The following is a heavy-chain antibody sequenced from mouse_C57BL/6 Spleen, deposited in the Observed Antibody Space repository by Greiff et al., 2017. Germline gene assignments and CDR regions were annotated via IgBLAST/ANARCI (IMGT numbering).Heavy chain of an antibody. CDR3: ARRGDYEWYFDV. CDR2: IDPSDSET. CDR1: GYTFTSYW. Sequence: QVQLQQPGAELVRPGSSVKLSCKASGYTFTSYWMHWVKQRPIQGLEWIGNIDPSDSETHYNQKFKDKATLTVDKSSSTAYMQLSSLTSEDSAVYYCARRGDYEWYFDVWGTGTTVTVSS. J-gene: IGHJ1*03. D-gene: IGHD2-4*01. V-gene: IGHV1-52*01.